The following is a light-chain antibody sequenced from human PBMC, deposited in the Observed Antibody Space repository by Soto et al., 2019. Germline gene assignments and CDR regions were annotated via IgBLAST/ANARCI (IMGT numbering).Light chain of an antibody. V-gene: IGKV1-9*01. J-gene: IGKJ1*01. CDR3: KHYNSYSEA. CDR1: QDIAIY. CDR2: AAS. Sequence: IQLTQSPSSLSASVGDRVTITCRASQDIAIYLAWYQQKPGEAPKLLIYAASTLASGVQSRFSGSGSGTDFSLTISSLQPEDFATYYCKHYNSYSEAFGQGTKVDIK.